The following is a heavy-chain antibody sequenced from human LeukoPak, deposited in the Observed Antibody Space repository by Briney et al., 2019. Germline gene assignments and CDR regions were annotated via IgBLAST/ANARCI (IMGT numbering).Heavy chain of an antibody. J-gene: IGHJ3*02. Sequence: PSETLSLTCTVSGYSISSGYYWGWIRQPPGKGLEWIGSIYHSGSTYYNPSLKSRVTISVDTSKNQFSLKLSSVTAADTAVYYCARPPYYDSSGYDAFDIWGQGTMVTVSS. CDR3: ARPPYYDSSGYDAFDI. D-gene: IGHD3-22*01. V-gene: IGHV4-38-2*02. CDR1: GYSISSGYY. CDR2: IYHSGST.